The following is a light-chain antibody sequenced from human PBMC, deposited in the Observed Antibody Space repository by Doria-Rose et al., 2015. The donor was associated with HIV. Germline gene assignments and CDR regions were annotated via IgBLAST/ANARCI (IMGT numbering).Light chain of an antibody. J-gene: IGKJ5*01. Sequence: TQSPGTLSLSPGERATLSCRASQRVKSSYLAWYQQMPCQAPRLLIYDAATRATGSPDSFSGSGSGTDFTLTISRLEPEDVAVYYCQQYGTSRGTFGQGTRLEIK. CDR3: QQYGTSRGT. CDR1: QRVKSSY. CDR2: DAA. V-gene: IGKV3-20*01.